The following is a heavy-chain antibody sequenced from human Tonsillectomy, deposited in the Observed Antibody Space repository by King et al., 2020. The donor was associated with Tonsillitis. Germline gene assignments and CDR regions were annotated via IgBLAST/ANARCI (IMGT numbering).Heavy chain of an antibody. CDR3: ARGIYGDYYYYGMDV. J-gene: IGHJ6*02. Sequence: LVASGGGLVQPGGSLRLSCAASGFTFSTYDIHWVRQATGKGLEWVASIGTAGDAYYLGSVKGRFTISRENAKNSLYLQMNSLRAGDTAVYYCARGIYGDYYYYGMDVWGQGTTVTVSS. V-gene: IGHV3-13*01. D-gene: IGHD4-17*01. CDR1: GFTFSTYD. CDR2: IGTAGDA.